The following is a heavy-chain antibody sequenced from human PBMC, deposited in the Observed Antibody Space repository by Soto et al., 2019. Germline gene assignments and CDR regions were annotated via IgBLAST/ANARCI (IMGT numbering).Heavy chain of an antibody. CDR1: EFTFSDYA. Sequence: VQLVESGGGVVQPGRSLRLSCAASEFTFSDYAMHWVRQAPGKGLEWVAVVSHDGRNTHYADSVKGRFTISRDSSKNTVSLEMTSRRAEDTAVYYCAKGGRQWLVTSDFNYWGQGALVTVSS. J-gene: IGHJ4*02. D-gene: IGHD6-19*01. V-gene: IGHV3-30*18. CDR3: AKGGRQWLVTSDFNY. CDR2: VSHDGRNT.